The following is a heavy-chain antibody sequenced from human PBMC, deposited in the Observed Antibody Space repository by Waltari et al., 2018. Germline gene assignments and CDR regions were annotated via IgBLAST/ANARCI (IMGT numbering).Heavy chain of an antibody. J-gene: IGHJ5*02. CDR3: ARDSTTPGNWCDP. Sequence: QLQLQESGPGLVKPSETLSLTCTVSGGSISSSSYYWGWIRQPPGKGLEWIGSIYYRGSTDYTPSLKSRVTIAVDTSKNQSSLKLSSVTAADTAVYYCARDSTTPGNWCDPWGQGTLVTGSS. CDR1: GGSISSSSYY. CDR2: IYYRGST. D-gene: IGHD4-17*01. V-gene: IGHV4-39*07.